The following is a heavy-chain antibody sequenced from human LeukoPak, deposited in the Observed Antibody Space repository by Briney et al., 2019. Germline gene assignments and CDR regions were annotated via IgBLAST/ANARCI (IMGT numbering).Heavy chain of an antibody. J-gene: IGHJ6*04. CDR1: GFTFSSYS. CDR3: AELGITMIGGV. CDR2: ISSSSSTI. D-gene: IGHD3-10*02. V-gene: IGHV3-48*04. Sequence: GGSLRLSCAASGFTFSSYSFNWVRQAPGKGLEWVSYISSSSSTIYYAGSVKGRFTISRDNAKNSLYLQMNSLRAEDTAVYYCAELGITMIGGVWGKGTTVTISS.